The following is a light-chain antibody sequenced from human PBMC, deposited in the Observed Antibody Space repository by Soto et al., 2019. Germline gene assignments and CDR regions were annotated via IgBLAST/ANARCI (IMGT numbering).Light chain of an antibody. CDR2: EVS. CDR1: SSDVGGYNY. CDR3: SSYTSSSTLLYV. J-gene: IGLJ1*01. V-gene: IGLV2-14*01. Sequence: QSVLTQPASVSGSPGQSITFSCTGTSSDVGGYNYVSWYQQHPGKAPKLMIYEVSNRPSGVSNRFSGSKSGNTASLTISGLQAEDEADYYCSSYTSSSTLLYVFGTGTKVTVL.